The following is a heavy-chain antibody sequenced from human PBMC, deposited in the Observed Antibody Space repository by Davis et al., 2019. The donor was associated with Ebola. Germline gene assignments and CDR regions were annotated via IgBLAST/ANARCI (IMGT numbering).Heavy chain of an antibody. Sequence: GESLKISCAASGFTFSSYGMHWVRQAPGKGLEWVAVISYDGSNKYYADSVKGRFTISRDNSKNTLYLQINSLRAEDTAVYYCAKDPTTGSSGWGLFDYWGQGTLVTVSS. V-gene: IGHV3-30*18. CDR1: GFTFSSYG. CDR3: AKDPTTGSSGWGLFDY. J-gene: IGHJ4*02. D-gene: IGHD6-19*01. CDR2: ISYDGSNK.